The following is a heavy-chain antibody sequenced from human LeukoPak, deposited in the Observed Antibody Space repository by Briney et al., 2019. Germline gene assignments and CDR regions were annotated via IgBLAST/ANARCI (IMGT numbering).Heavy chain of an antibody. CDR1: GFTFSIYA. D-gene: IGHD3-10*01. V-gene: IGHV3-30*04. CDR2: ISYDGSDK. CDR3: AKDRRAGSYDY. Sequence: GGSLRLSCAASGFTFSIYAMHWVRQAPGKGLEWVAVISYDGSDKYYADSVKGRFTISRDNSKNTLYLQMNSLRAEDTAVYYCAKDRRAGSYDYWGQGTLVTVSS. J-gene: IGHJ4*02.